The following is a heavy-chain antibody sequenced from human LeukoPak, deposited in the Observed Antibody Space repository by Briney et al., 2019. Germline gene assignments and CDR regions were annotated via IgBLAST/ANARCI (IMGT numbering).Heavy chain of an antibody. CDR3: AKGAAARPWASFDY. CDR1: GFTFYDYA. D-gene: IGHD6-6*01. CDR2: ISWNSGSI. Sequence: GGSLRLSCAASGFTFYDYAMHWVRQAPGKGLEWVSGISWNSGSIGYADSVKGRFTISRDNAKNSLYLQANSLRAEDTALYYCAKGAAARPWASFDYWGQGTLVAVSS. V-gene: IGHV3-9*01. J-gene: IGHJ4*02.